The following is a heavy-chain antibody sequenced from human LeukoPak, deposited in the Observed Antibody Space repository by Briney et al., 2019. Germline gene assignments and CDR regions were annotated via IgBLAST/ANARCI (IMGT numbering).Heavy chain of an antibody. CDR2: ISGSGGST. Sequence: GGSLRLSCAASGFTFSSYAMSWVRQAPGKGLEWVSAISGSGGSTYYADSVKGRFTISRDNSKNTLYLQMNGLRAEDTAVYYCAKSPRSGWYEYYYYYYGMDVWGQGTTVTVSS. V-gene: IGHV3-23*01. CDR3: AKSPRSGWYEYYYYYYGMDV. J-gene: IGHJ6*02. CDR1: GFTFSSYA. D-gene: IGHD6-19*01.